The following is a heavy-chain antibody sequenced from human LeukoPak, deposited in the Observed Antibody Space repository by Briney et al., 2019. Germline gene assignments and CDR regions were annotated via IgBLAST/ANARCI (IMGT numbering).Heavy chain of an antibody. CDR3: ARKDGDY. CDR2: IYSSGST. J-gene: IGHJ4*02. D-gene: IGHD6-6*01. CDR1: GASITSFH. Sequence: KPSETLSLTCTVSGASITSFHWTWIRQPAGKGLEWIGLIYSSGSTIYNPSLQGRVAMSVDMTKNQLSLKLSSVTAADTAMYYCARKDGDYWGQGTLVTVSS. V-gene: IGHV4-4*07.